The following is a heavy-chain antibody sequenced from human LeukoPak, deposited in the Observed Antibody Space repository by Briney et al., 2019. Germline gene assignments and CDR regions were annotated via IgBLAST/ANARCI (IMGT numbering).Heavy chain of an antibody. D-gene: IGHD6-6*01. CDR3: AAYNSSSGDYFDY. V-gene: IGHV3-74*01. J-gene: IGHJ4*02. CDR2: IYSDGRST. Sequence: GGSLRLSCAASGFTFSSHWMHWVRQAPGKGLVWVSRIYSDGRSTSYADSVKGRFTIPRDNAKNTLYLQMNSLRAEDTAVYYCAAYNSSSGDYFDYWGQGTLVTVSS. CDR1: GFTFSSHW.